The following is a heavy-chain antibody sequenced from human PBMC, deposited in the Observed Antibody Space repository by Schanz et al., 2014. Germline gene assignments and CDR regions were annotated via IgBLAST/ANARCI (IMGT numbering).Heavy chain of an antibody. D-gene: IGHD2-2*01. Sequence: EVQLLESGGGLVQPGGSLRLSCAASEFTFSTDAMSWVRQAPGKGLEWLSVISASGGDTYYADSVKGRFTISRDNSKNTLYLQMNSLRAEDTAVYYCARGGFFDSTSFDSWGQGTLVTVSS. V-gene: IGHV3-23*01. CDR2: ISASGGDT. CDR3: ARGGFFDSTSFDS. J-gene: IGHJ4*02. CDR1: EFTFSTDA.